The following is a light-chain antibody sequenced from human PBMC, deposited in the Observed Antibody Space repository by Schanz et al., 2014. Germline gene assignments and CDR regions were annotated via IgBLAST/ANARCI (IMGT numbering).Light chain of an antibody. V-gene: IGLV2-8*01. J-gene: IGLJ2*01. CDR2: DVT. CDR1: SSDVGAYNY. Sequence: QSVLTQPPSASGSPGQSVTISCTGTSSDVGAYNYVSWYQQHPGKAPKLIISDVTRRPSGVSNRFSGSKSGNTASLTISGLQAEDEADYYCQSYDSSLTGAVFGGGTKLTVL. CDR3: QSYDSSLTGAV.